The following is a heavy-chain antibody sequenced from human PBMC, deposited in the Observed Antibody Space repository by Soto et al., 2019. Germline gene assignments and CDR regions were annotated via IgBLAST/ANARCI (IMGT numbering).Heavy chain of an antibody. D-gene: IGHD2-21*01. V-gene: IGHV3-7*01. J-gene: IGHJ6*02. CDR2: IRQDGSEK. CDR1: GFTFSTYW. Sequence: TGGSLRLSCAASGFTFSTYWMTWVRQAPGKGLEWVANIRQDGSEKYYADSVKGRFTISRDNSKNTLYLQMNSLRAEDTAVYYCAKDYSSGGSDVWGQGTTDTVSS. CDR3: AKDYSSGGSDV.